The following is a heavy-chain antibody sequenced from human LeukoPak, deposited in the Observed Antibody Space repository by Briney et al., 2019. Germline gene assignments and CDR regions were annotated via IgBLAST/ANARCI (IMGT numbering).Heavy chain of an antibody. V-gene: IGHV5-51*01. J-gene: IGHJ6*02. Sequence: PGESLKISCKGSGYSFTSYWIGWVRQMPGKGLEWMGIIYPGDSDTRYSPSFQGQVTISADKSISTAYLQWSSLKASDTAVYYCARFGYYTDIDYYGMDVWGQGTTVTVSS. CDR3: ARFGYYTDIDYYGMDV. CDR2: IYPGDSDT. CDR1: GYSFTSYW. D-gene: IGHD3-3*01.